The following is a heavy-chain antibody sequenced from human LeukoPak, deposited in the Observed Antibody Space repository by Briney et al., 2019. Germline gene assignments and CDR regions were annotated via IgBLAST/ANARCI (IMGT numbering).Heavy chain of an antibody. V-gene: IGHV1-2*06. D-gene: IGHD6-6*01. CDR2: INPNSGGT. J-gene: IGHJ4*02. Sequence: ASVKVSCKASGYTFTGYYMHWARQAPGQGLEWMGRINPNSGGTDYAQKFQGRVTMTRDTSVSTAYMELSRLTSDDTAVYYCAIQSIVPRPGYWGQGTLVTVSS. CDR3: AIQSIVPRPGY. CDR1: GYTFTGYY.